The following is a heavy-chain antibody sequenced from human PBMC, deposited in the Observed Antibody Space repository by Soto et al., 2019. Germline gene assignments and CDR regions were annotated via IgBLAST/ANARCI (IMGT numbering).Heavy chain of an antibody. Sequence: EVQLVESGGGLVQPGGSLRLSCVASGFTFSSYAMHWVRQAPGKGLEFVSVISGDGGSTYYANSVKGRFTISRDNSKNTLDLKMGSLRAEDMAVDYCARRGYGLYFDYWGQGTLVTVSS. D-gene: IGHD3-10*01. V-gene: IGHV3-64*01. J-gene: IGHJ4*02. CDR1: GFTFSSYA. CDR2: ISGDGGST. CDR3: ARRGYGLYFDY.